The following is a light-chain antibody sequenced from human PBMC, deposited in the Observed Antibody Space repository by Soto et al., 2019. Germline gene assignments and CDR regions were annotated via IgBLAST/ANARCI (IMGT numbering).Light chain of an antibody. Sequence: EIVLTQSPGTLSLSPGERATLSCRASQSVRSNELAWYQQKPGQAPRRRIYGASSMSTAIPDRVSGSGSGTDFTLTITRLVPVDFAVYYCQQYYSSPLNFGGGTKVVFK. CDR2: GAS. V-gene: IGKV3-20*01. J-gene: IGKJ4*01. CDR1: QSVRSNE. CDR3: QQYYSSPLN.